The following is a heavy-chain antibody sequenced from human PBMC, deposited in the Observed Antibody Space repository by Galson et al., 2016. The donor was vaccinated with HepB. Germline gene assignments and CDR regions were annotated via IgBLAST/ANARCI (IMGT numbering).Heavy chain of an antibody. J-gene: IGHJ4*02. Sequence: SVKVSCKASGYTFASYGISWVRQAPGQGLEWMGWISAYNGNTNYEQKLQGRVTMTTDTSTSTAYMEVRSLRSDDKAVYYCARDWLVAVFDYWGQGTLVTVSS. CDR3: ARDWLVAVFDY. V-gene: IGHV1-18*01. D-gene: IGHD6-19*01. CDR2: ISAYNGNT. CDR1: GYTFASYG.